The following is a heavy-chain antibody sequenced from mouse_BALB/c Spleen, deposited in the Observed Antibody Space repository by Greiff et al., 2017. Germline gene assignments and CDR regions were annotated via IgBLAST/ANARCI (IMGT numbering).Heavy chain of an antibody. J-gene: IGHJ4*01. D-gene: IGHD2-14*01. CDR3: ARQVRQYYAMDY. Sequence: EVKVVESGGGLVKPGGSLKLSCAASGFAFSSYDMSWVRQTPEKRLEWVAYISSGGGSTYYPDTVKGRFTISRDNAKNTLYLQMSSLKSEDTAMYYCARQVRQYYAMDYWGQGTSVTVSS. CDR2: ISSGGGST. V-gene: IGHV5-12-1*01. CDR1: GFAFSSYD.